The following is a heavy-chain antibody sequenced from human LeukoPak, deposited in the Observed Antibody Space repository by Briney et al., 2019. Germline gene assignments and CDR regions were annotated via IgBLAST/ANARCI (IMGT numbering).Heavy chain of an antibody. CDR2: IGTAGDT. CDR3: ARASSARGGLAY. Sequence: GGSLRLSCAASGFTFSTYDMHWVRLPTGKGLEWVSAIGTAGDTYYPGSVKGRFTISRENAKNSLYLQMNSLGARDTAVYYCARASSARGGLAYWGQGTLVTVSS. V-gene: IGHV3-13*01. D-gene: IGHD2-21*01. CDR1: GFTFSTYD. J-gene: IGHJ4*02.